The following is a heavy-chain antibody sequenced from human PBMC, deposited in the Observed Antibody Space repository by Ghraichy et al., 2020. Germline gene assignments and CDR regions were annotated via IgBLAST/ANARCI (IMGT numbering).Heavy chain of an antibody. D-gene: IGHD3-10*01. Sequence: ASVKVSCKASGYTFTSYGISWVRQAPGQGLEWMGWISAYNGNTNYAQKLQGRVTMTTDTSTSTAYMELRSLRSDDTAVYYCARVPPLWFGELFLDYWGQGTLVTVSS. CDR3: ARVPPLWFGELFLDY. CDR2: ISAYNGNT. J-gene: IGHJ4*02. V-gene: IGHV1-18*01. CDR1: GYTFTSYG.